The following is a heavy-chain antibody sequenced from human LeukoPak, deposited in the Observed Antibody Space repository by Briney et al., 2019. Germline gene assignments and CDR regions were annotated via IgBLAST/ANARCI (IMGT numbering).Heavy chain of an antibody. Sequence: SETLSLTCTVSGGSISSYYWGWIRQPPGKGLEWIGSIYYSGSTYYNPSLKSRVTISVDTSKNQFSLKLSSVTAADTAVYYCARDSSGYYDAFDIWGQGTMVTVSS. CDR2: IYYSGST. J-gene: IGHJ3*02. V-gene: IGHV4-39*07. CDR1: GGSISSYY. CDR3: ARDSSGYYDAFDI. D-gene: IGHD3-22*01.